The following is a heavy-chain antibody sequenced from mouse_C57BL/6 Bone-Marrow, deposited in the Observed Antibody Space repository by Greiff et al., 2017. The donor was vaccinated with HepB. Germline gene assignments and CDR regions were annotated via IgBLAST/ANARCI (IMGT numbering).Heavy chain of an antibody. D-gene: IGHD1-1*01. Sequence: VQLQQSGAELVRPRASVKLSCTASGFNIKDDYMHWVKQRPEQGLEWIGWIDPENGDTEYASKFQGKATITADTSSNTAYLQHSGLTSEDTAVYYCTTTVVAPTFYFDYWGQGTTLTVSS. V-gene: IGHV14-4*01. J-gene: IGHJ2*01. CDR1: GFNIKDDY. CDR2: IDPENGDT. CDR3: TTTVVAPTFYFDY.